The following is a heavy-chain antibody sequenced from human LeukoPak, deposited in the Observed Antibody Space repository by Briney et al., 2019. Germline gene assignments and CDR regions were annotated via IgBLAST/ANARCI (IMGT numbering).Heavy chain of an antibody. Sequence: ASVTVSFTSSGYTFTGYYMHWVRQAPGQGLEWMGWITPNSGGTNYAQKFQGRVTMTRDTSISTAYMELSRLRSDDTAVYYCARQDTEWFDPWGQGTLVTVSS. CDR1: GYTFTGYY. J-gene: IGHJ5*02. CDR3: ARQDTEWFDP. CDR2: ITPNSGGT. D-gene: IGHD5-18*01. V-gene: IGHV1-2*02.